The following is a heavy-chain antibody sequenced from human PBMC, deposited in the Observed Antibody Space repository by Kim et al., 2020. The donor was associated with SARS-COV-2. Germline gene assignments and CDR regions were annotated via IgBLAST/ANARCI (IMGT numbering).Heavy chain of an antibody. CDR1: GFTFRSYG. CDR2: ISYDGSNK. Sequence: GGSLRLSCAASGFTFRSYGMHWVRQAPGKGLEWVAVISYDGSNKYYADSVKGRFTISRDNSKNTLYLQMNSLRAEDTAVYYCAIAAGDLPYCCDYCGQGT. V-gene: IGHV3-30*03. J-gene: IGHJ4*02. CDR3: AIAAGDLPYCCDY. D-gene: IGHD3-10*01.